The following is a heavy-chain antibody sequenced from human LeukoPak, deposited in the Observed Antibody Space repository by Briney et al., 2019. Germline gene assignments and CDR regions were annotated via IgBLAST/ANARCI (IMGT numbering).Heavy chain of an antibody. CDR3: ARGPSGYHNT. CDR1: GFTFSSHG. Sequence: PGGSLTLSCAASGFTFSSHGMSWVRQAPGKGLEWVSTISGSGGSTYYADSVKGRFTISRDNSKNTLYLQMNSLRAEDTAVYYCARGPSGYHNTGGQGTLVTVSS. V-gene: IGHV3-23*01. D-gene: IGHD5-12*01. CDR2: ISGSGGST. J-gene: IGHJ4*02.